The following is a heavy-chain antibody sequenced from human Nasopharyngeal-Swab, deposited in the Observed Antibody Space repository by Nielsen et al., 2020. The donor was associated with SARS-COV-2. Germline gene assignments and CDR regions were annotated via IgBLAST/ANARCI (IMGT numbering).Heavy chain of an antibody. D-gene: IGHD1-26*01. CDR3: ARHGTQGPYQAGAFDI. V-gene: IGHV5-51*01. CDR2: IYPGDSDT. J-gene: IGHJ3*02. CDR1: GYSFTSYW. Sequence: KVPCKGSGYSFTSYWIGWVRQMPGKGLEWMGIIYPGDSDTRYSPSFQGQVTISADKSISTAYLQWSSLKASDTAMYYCARHGTQGPYQAGAFDIWGQGTMVTVSS.